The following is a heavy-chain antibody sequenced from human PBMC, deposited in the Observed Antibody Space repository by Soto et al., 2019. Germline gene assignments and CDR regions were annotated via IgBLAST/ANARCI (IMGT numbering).Heavy chain of an antibody. CDR2: IRQDGSEI. CDR1: ECTCSSYA. CDR3: TRYLRSGPNDF. Sequence: GGSNRLSCRASECTCSSYARHWVRQAPGKGLEWVANIRQDGSEIHYVDSVKGRFTVSRDSAKNSLYLQMNSLGAEDTAVYYCTRYLRSGPNDFWGQGTVVTVSS. J-gene: IGHJ4*02. V-gene: IGHV3-7*01. D-gene: IGHD3-10*01.